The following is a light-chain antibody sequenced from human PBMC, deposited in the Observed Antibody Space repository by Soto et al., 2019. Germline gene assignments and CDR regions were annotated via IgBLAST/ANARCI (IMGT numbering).Light chain of an antibody. Sequence: EIVLTQSTGTLSLSPGERATLSCRASQSVNNSLFAWDQQMPGQAPRLIIFGASSSATGIQDRFSGSGSGTDFTLTISRLEPEDFEVYDCQHHGRSPGVTFGGGTKVESK. CDR2: GAS. CDR1: QSVNNSL. CDR3: QHHGRSPGVT. V-gene: IGKV3-20*01. J-gene: IGKJ4*01.